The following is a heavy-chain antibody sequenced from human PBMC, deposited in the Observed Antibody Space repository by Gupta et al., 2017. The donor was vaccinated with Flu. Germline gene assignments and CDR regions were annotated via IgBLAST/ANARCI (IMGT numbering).Heavy chain of an antibody. CDR3: ARPTGSGMTTVTHFDY. D-gene: IGHD4-17*01. CDR1: GYTFTGYY. Sequence: VQLVQSGAEVKKPRASVKVSCKAAGYTFTGYYMHGVLQAPGQGLEWMGWINPNSGGTNDAQKFQGRVTMTRDTSISTAYMELSRLRSDDTAVYYCARPTGSGMTTVTHFDYWGQGTLVTVSS. CDR2: INPNSGGT. V-gene: IGHV1-2*02. J-gene: IGHJ4*02.